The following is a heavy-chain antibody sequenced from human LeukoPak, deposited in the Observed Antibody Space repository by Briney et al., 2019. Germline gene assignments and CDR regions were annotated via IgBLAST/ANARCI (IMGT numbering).Heavy chain of an antibody. CDR2: ISSSGSTI. V-gene: IGHV3-48*04. D-gene: IGHD1-1*01. CDR3: ARDGTGDAFDI. J-gene: IGHJ3*02. Sequence: GGSLRLSCAASGFTFSSYSMNWVRQAPGKGLEWVSYISSSGSTIYYADSVKGRFTISRDNAKNSLYLQMNSLRAEDTAVYYCARDGTGDAFDIWGQGTMVTVSS. CDR1: GFTFSSYS.